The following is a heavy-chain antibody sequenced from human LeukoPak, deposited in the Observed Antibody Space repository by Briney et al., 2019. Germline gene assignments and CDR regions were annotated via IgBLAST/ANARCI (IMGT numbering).Heavy chain of an antibody. CDR3: ARTPDSSGYYYFDY. Sequence: PGGSLRLSCAASGFTFSSYAMHWVRQAPGKGLEWVAVISYDGSNKYYADSVKGRFTISRDNSKNTLYLQMNSLRAEDTAVYYCARTPDSSGYYYFDYWGQGTLVTVSS. V-gene: IGHV3-30-3*01. D-gene: IGHD3-22*01. CDR2: ISYDGSNK. J-gene: IGHJ4*02. CDR1: GFTFSSYA.